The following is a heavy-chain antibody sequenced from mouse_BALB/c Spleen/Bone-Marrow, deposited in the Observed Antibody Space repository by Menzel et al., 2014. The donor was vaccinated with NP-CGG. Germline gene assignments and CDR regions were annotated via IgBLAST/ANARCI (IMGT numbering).Heavy chain of an antibody. V-gene: IGHV7-3*02. Sequence: EVKLVESGGGLVQPGGSLRLSCPTSGFTFTDYYMSWVRQPPGKALEWLGFIRNKANGYTTEYSASVKGRFTISRDNSQGILYLQRNALRAEDSATYYCARDRVAAFYWYFDVWGAGTTVTVSS. CDR1: GFTFTDYY. D-gene: IGHD1-1*01. J-gene: IGHJ1*01. CDR2: IRNKANGYTT. CDR3: ARDRVAAFYWYFDV.